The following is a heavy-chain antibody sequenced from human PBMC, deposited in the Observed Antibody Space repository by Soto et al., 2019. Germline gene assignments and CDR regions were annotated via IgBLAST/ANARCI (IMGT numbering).Heavy chain of an antibody. CDR2: IKEDGGEQ. J-gene: IGHJ5*02. D-gene: IGHD4-4*01. CDR1: GFSFSSYW. CDR3: AITTATVSYCFDP. Sequence: EMQLMQSGGGLVRPGASLRLSCAASGFSFSSYWMSWVRQAPGKGPEWVANIKEDGGEQHYVDSVKGRFTISRDNTENSLFLQMNNLRAEDSVIYYCAITTATVSYCFDPWGQGTQVTVSS. V-gene: IGHV3-7*03.